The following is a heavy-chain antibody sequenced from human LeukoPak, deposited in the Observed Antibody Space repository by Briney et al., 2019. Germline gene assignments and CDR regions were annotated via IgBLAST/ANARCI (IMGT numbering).Heavy chain of an antibody. CDR3: AKGQQGHMWLDN. J-gene: IGHJ4*02. CDR2: ISSDGGIV. CDR1: AFTFRSFG. Sequence: GGSLRLSCAASAFTFRSFGMQWVRQAPGKGLEWVAFISSDGGIVYYADSVNGRFCISRDNFKATLYLQMNSLRPEDTAVYYCAKGQQGHMWLDNWGQGTLVIVSS. D-gene: IGHD6-13*01. V-gene: IGHV3-30*18.